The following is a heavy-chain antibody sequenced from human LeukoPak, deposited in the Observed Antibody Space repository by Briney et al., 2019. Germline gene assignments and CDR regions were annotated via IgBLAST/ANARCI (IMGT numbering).Heavy chain of an antibody. J-gene: IGHJ6*02. CDR1: GYTFTSYD. Sequence: GASVKVSCKASGYTFTSYDINWVRQATGQGLEWMGWMNPNSGNTGYAQKFQGRVTMTRNTSISTAYMELSSLRSEDTAVYYCARTAMVPGPYYYYGMDVWGQGTTVTASS. CDR3: ARTAMVPGPYYYYGMDV. D-gene: IGHD5-18*01. V-gene: IGHV1-8*01. CDR2: MNPNSGNT.